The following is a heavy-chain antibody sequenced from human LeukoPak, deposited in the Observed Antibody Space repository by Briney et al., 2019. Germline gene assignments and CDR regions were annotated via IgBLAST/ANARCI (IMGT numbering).Heavy chain of an antibody. J-gene: IGHJ6*03. CDR1: GGSISTSGYY. CDR3: ARDCPAYCNGGSCYYYYYMDV. D-gene: IGHD2-15*01. V-gene: IGHV4-39*07. Sequence: PSETLSLTCTVSGGSISTSGYYWGWVRQPPGKGLEWIESIYYTETAYYNPSLKSRVTISVDTSKNHFSLNLSSVTAADTAVYYCARDCPAYCNGGSCYYYYYMDVWGKGTTVTVSS. CDR2: IYYTETA.